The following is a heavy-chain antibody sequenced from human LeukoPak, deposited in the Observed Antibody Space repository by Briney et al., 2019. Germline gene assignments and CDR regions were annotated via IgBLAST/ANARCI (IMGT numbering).Heavy chain of an antibody. CDR1: GGSFSGYY. D-gene: IGHD2-15*01. J-gene: IGHJ5*02. Sequence: SETLSLTCAVYGGSFSGYYWCWIRQPPGKGLEWIGEINHSGSTNYNPSLKSRVTISVDTSKNQFSLKLSSVTAADTAVYYCAAGIGYCSGGSCYWFDPWGQGTLVTVSS. CDR3: AAGIGYCSGGSCYWFDP. CDR2: INHSGST. V-gene: IGHV4-34*01.